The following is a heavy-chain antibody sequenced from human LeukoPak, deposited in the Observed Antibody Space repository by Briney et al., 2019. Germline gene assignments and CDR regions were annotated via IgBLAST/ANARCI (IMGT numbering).Heavy chain of an antibody. D-gene: IGHD1-14*01. CDR1: GYTFTSYY. Sequence: GASVNVSCKASGYTFTSYYMHWVRQAPGQGLEWMGIINPSGGSTSYAQKFQGRVTMTRDTSTSTVYMELSSLRSEDTAVYYCASRSNSDGNAEDFDYWGQGTLVTVSS. CDR2: INPSGGST. CDR3: ASRSNSDGNAEDFDY. V-gene: IGHV1-46*01. J-gene: IGHJ4*02.